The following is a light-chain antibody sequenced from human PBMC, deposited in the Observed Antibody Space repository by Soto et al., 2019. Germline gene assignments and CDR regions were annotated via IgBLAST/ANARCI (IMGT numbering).Light chain of an antibody. J-gene: IGLJ2*01. CDR1: TSNIGAGYD. V-gene: IGLV1-40*01. CDR3: QSFDNSLGGSV. CDR2: ADT. Sequence: QSVLTQPPSVSGAPGQRVTISCTGDTSNIGAGYDVHWYQQLPGTAPTLLIYADTNRPSGVPDRFSGSKSGTSASLAITGLQTEDEATYYCQSFDNSLGGSVFGGGTKVTVL.